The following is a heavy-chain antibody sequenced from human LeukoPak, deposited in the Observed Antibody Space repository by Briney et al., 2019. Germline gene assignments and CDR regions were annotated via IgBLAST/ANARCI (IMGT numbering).Heavy chain of an antibody. D-gene: IGHD4-17*01. Sequence: GGSLRLSCAASGFTFSSYSMNWVRQAPGKGLEWVSYISSSSSTIYYADSGKGRFTISRDNAKNSLYLQMNSLRAEDTAVYYCARDTDYFDYWGQGTLVTVSS. CDR3: ARDTDYFDY. J-gene: IGHJ4*02. V-gene: IGHV3-48*01. CDR2: ISSSSSTI. CDR1: GFTFSSYS.